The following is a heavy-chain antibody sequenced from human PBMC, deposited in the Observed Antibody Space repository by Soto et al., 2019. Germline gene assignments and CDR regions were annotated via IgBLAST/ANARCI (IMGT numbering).Heavy chain of an antibody. D-gene: IGHD5-12*01. V-gene: IGHV4-34*01. CDR3: ARGRGYDYGWFDP. CDR1: GGSFSGYY. Sequence: SETLSLTCAVYGGSFSGYYWSWIRQPPGKGLEWIGEINHSGSTNYNPSLKSRVTISVDTSKNQFSLKLSSVTAADTAVYYCARGRGYDYGWFDPWGQGTLVTV. CDR2: INHSGST. J-gene: IGHJ5*02.